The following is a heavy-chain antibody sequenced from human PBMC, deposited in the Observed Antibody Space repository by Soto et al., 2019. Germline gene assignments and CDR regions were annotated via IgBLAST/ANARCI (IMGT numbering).Heavy chain of an antibody. Sequence: GSLRLSCAASGFTFSNYAISWVRQAPGKGLEWVSSISGSGGSTYYADSVKGRFTISGDNSKNTLYLQMNSLRAEDTAVYYCATYSGNYERYGVYYGMDVWGQGTTVTVSS. D-gene: IGHD1-26*01. J-gene: IGHJ6*02. CDR3: ATYSGNYERYGVYYGMDV. CDR2: ISGSGGST. V-gene: IGHV3-23*01. CDR1: GFTFSNYA.